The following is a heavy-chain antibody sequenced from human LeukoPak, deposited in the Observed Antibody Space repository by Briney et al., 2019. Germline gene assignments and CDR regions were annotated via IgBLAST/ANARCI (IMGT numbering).Heavy chain of an antibody. CDR1: GGSISSSSYY. CDR2: IYYSGRT. V-gene: IGHV4-39*07. D-gene: IGHD6-13*01. Sequence: KTSETLSLTCTVSGGSISSSSYYWGWIRQPPGKGLEWIGSIYYSGRTYYNPSLKSRGTISLDTSKNQFSLKLSSVTAADTAVYYCARGGAAAPYPDYWGQGTLVTVSS. CDR3: ARGGAAAPYPDY. J-gene: IGHJ4*02.